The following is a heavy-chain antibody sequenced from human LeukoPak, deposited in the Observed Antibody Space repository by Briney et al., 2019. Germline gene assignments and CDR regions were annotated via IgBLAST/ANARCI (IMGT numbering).Heavy chain of an antibody. D-gene: IGHD6-13*01. CDR2: IYTSGST. J-gene: IGHJ6*02. V-gene: IGHV4-4*07. CDR3: ARGMDWYSSSWYVRNYYGMDV. CDR1: GGSISSYY. Sequence: PSETLSLTCTVSGGSISSYYWSWIRQPAGKGLEWIGRIYTSGSTNYNPSLKSRVTMSVDTSKNQFSLELSSVTAADTAVYYCARGMDWYSSSWYVRNYYGMDVWGQGTTVTVSS.